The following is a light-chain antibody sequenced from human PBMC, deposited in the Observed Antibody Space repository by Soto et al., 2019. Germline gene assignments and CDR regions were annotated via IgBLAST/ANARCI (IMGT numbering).Light chain of an antibody. Sequence: DIVLTQSPCTLSLSPGERATLSCRASQSIGYYLAWYQEKPGQAPRLLIYDASIRATGIPARFSGSWSGTDFTLTINGLEPEDSAVYYCQQRGNWPPTWTFGQGTKVDIK. V-gene: IGKV3-11*01. CDR2: DAS. CDR1: QSIGYY. J-gene: IGKJ1*01. CDR3: QQRGNWPPTWT.